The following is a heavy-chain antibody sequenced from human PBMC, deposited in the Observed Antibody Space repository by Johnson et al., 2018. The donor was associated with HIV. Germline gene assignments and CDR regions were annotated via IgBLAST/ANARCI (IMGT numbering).Heavy chain of an antibody. J-gene: IGHJ3*02. Sequence: VQLVESGGGLVQPGGSLRLSCAASGLTFDDYGMSWVRQATGKGLEWVSGSNWHGGSTGYAVSVKGRFPISRDNAKNSLYLQMNSLRAEDTAVYYCARDKGSWFDDAFEIWGQGTMVTVSS. V-gene: IGHV3-20*04. CDR1: GLTFDDYG. CDR3: ARDKGSWFDDAFEI. D-gene: IGHD6-13*01. CDR2: SNWHGGST.